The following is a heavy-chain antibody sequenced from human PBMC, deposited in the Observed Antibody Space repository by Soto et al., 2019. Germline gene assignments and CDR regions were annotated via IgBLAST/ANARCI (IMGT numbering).Heavy chain of an antibody. CDR3: AHRFDWYYFNY. CDR1: GFSLRTSEVG. Sequence: QITLKASGPPLVKPTQTLTLTCTFSGFSLRTSEVGVGWIRQPPGKALEWLALIYWDDDKRYSPSLRSRLTITKDTSKNQVVLTMTNMDPVDTATYYCAHRFDWYYFNYWGQGALVTVSS. D-gene: IGHD3-9*01. V-gene: IGHV2-5*02. CDR2: IYWDDDK. J-gene: IGHJ4*02.